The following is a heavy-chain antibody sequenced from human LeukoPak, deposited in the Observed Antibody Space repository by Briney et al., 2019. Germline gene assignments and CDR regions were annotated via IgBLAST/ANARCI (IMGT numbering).Heavy chain of an antibody. J-gene: IGHJ4*02. CDR1: GYSFTTYW. D-gene: IGHD7-27*01. CDR3: ARHSLWAFDY. V-gene: IGHV5-51*01. Sequence: GESLKISCKASGYSFTTYWIGWVRQMPGRGLEYMAIIHPGNSDTRYSPSFQGQVTISADKSISTAFLQWSSLEASDTAIYYCARHSLWAFDYWDQGALVTVSS. CDR2: IHPGNSDT.